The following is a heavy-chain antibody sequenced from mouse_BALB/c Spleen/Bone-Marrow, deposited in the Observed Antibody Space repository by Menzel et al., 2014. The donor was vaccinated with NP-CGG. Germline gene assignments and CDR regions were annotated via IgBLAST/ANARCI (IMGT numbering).Heavy chain of an antibody. CDR2: ISTDSGNT. D-gene: IGHD1-1*01. J-gene: IGHJ4*01. CDR3: ASYGSNYYAMDY. Sequence: QVQLQQSGAELVRPGVSVKISCKGSGYTFTDYSMHWVKQSHAKSLEWIGGISTDSGNTNYNQKFKGKATMTVDKSSSTAYMELARLTSEDSAIYYCASYGSNYYAMDYWGQGTSVTVSS. V-gene: IGHV1S137*01. CDR1: GYTFTDYS.